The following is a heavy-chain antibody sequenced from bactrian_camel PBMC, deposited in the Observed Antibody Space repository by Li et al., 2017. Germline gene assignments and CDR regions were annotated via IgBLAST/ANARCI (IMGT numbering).Heavy chain of an antibody. CDR1: ETPFKRRR. Sequence: HVQLVESGGGSVQTGGSLRLSCVASETPFKRRRMAWFRQESGRDREAVAVITIGSGVTDYSDSVQGRFTISRNVLTERLSLQMTRLKAEDTTMYYCAAGPDVGREKHLTADQVLSIRRNNFWGQGTQVTVS. D-gene: IGHD3*01. CDR3: AAGPDVGREKHLTADQVLSIRRNNF. J-gene: IGHJ4*01. CDR2: ITIGSGVT. V-gene: IGHV3S54*01.